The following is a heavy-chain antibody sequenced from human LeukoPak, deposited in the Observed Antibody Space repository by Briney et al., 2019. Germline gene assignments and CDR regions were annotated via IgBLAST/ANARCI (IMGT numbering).Heavy chain of an antibody. CDR1: GGSISSSSYY. CDR3: ARGDMITMIREIIVPIPDY. D-gene: IGHD3-10*01. V-gene: IGHV4-39*07. J-gene: IGHJ4*02. Sequence: SETLSLTCTVSGGSISSSSYYWGWIRQPPGKGLEWIGSIYYSGSTYYNPSLKSRVTISVDTSKNQFSLKLSSATAADTAVYYCARGDMITMIREIIVPIPDYWGQGILVTVSS. CDR2: IYYSGST.